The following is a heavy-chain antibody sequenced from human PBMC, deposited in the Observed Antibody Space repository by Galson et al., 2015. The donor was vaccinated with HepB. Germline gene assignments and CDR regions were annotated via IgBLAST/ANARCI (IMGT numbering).Heavy chain of an antibody. J-gene: IGHJ3*02. D-gene: IGHD3-3*01. CDR2: ISSSSSTI. CDR3: ATNTIFGGGGASDI. Sequence: SLRLSCAASGFTFSSYSMNWVRQAPGKGLEWVSYISSSSSTIYYADSVKGRFTISRDNAKNSLYLQMNSLRAEDTAVYYCATNTIFGGGGASDIWGQGTMVTVSS. V-gene: IGHV3-48*01. CDR1: GFTFSSYS.